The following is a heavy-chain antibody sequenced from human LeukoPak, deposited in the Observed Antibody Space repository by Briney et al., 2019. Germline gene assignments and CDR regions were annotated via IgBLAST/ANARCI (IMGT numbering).Heavy chain of an antibody. Sequence: GGSLRLSCVASGLTFSNFWTTWLRQAPGKGLVWVANIKQDGSETYYADSVKGRFTISRDNAKNSLYLQMNSLRPEDTALYYCVKGGENYYDSRPDYYGQGTLVTVSS. CDR1: GLTFSNFW. J-gene: IGHJ4*02. CDR3: VKGGENYYDSRPDY. V-gene: IGHV3-7*03. CDR2: IKQDGSET. D-gene: IGHD3-22*01.